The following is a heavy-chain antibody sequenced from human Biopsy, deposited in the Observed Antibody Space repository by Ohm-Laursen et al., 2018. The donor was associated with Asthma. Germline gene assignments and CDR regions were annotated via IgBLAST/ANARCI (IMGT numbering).Heavy chain of an antibody. J-gene: IGHJ1*01. V-gene: IGHV3-7*01. Sequence: SLRLSCTASGFTFGDYWMSWGRQVPGKGLEWVANIKHDGTEKNHVDSLKGRFTISRDNAKNSLYLQMNSLIAEDTAVYYCARTFHFWSPYHAEHYQLWGQGTLVTVPS. CDR3: ARTFHFWSPYHAEHYQL. CDR2: IKHDGTEK. CDR1: GFTFGDYW. D-gene: IGHD3-3*02.